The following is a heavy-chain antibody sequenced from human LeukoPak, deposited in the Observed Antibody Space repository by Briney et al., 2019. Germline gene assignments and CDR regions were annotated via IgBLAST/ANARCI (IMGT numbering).Heavy chain of an antibody. J-gene: IGHJ3*01. V-gene: IGHV6-1*01. D-gene: IGHD2-8*02. CDR2: TYYRSKWYN. Sequence: SQILSLTCAISGDSVSSNSAAWNWLRQSPSRGLEWLGRTYYRSKWYNDYAVSVKSRITINPDTSKNQFSLQLNSVTPEDTAVYYCARILGVASLDAFDVWGQGTMVTVSS. CDR1: GDSVSSNSAA. CDR3: ARILGVASLDAFDV.